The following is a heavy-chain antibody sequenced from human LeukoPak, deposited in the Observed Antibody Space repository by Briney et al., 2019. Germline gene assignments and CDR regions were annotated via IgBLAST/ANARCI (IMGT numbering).Heavy chain of an antibody. CDR2: INSDGSST. CDR3: ARHATGDPFDY. V-gene: IGHV3-74*01. Sequence: GGSLRLSCAASGFTFSSYWMQWVRQAPGKGLVWVSRINSDGSSTNYADSVKGRFTISRDNAKNTLYLQMNSLRAEDTAVYYCARHATGDPFDYWGQGTLVTVSS. J-gene: IGHJ4*02. CDR1: GFTFSSYW.